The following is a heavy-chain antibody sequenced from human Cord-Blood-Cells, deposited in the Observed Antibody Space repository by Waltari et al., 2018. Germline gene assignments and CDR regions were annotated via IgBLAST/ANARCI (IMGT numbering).Heavy chain of an antibody. V-gene: IGHV3-23*01. Sequence: EVQLLESGGGLVQPGGSLRLSCAASGFTFRSYAMPWFGQAPGKGLAWGSAISGSGGSTYYADSVKGRFTISRDNSRNTLYLQMNSLRAEDTAVYYCAKARLSRGWYYFDYWGQGTLVTVSS. CDR1: GFTFRSYA. J-gene: IGHJ4*02. CDR3: AKARLSRGWYYFDY. D-gene: IGHD6-19*01. CDR2: ISGSGGST.